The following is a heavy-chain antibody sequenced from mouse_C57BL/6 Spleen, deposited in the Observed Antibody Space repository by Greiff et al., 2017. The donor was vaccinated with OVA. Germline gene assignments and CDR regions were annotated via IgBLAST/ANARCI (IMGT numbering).Heavy chain of an antibody. CDR1: GYTFTSYW. D-gene: IGHD3-3*01. CDR2: IHPNSCST. V-gene: IGHV1-64*01. J-gene: IGHJ2*01. CDR3: ARGLGQYYFDY. Sequence: VQLQQPGAELVKPGASVKLSCKASGYTFTSYWMHWVKQRPGQGLEWIGMIHPNSCSTNYNEKFKSKATLTVDKSSSTAYMQLSSLTSEDSAVYYCARGLGQYYFDYWGQGTTLTVSS.